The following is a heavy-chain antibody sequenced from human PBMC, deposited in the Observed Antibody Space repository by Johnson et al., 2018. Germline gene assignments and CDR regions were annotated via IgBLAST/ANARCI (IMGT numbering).Heavy chain of an antibody. V-gene: IGHV3-33*08. CDR3: AFEYYYGSGSYVDGMDV. D-gene: IGHD3-10*01. J-gene: IGHJ6*02. CDR2: IWYDGSNK. CDR1: GFTFSSYG. Sequence: QVQLVQSGGGVVQPGRSLRLSCAASGFTFSSYGMHWVRQAPGKGLEWVAVIWYDGSNKYYADSVKGRFPISRDNSNNTMYLQMNSLRAEDTAVDYCAFEYYYGSGSYVDGMDVWGQGTTVTVSS.